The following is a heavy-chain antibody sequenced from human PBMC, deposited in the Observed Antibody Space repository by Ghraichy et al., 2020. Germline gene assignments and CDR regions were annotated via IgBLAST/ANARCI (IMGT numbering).Heavy chain of an antibody. CDR3: ARARGYSGYDPNGHYYGMDV. CDR1: GFTFSVYT. J-gene: IGHJ6*02. CDR2: ISSTSSLI. V-gene: IGHV3-21*01. Sequence: GGSLRLPCAASGFTFSVYTINWVRQAPGKGLEWVSSISSTSSLIYYADSLKGRFTISRDNAKNSLYLQMNSLRAEDTAVYYCARARGYSGYDPNGHYYGMDVWGQGTTVTVSS. D-gene: IGHD5-12*01.